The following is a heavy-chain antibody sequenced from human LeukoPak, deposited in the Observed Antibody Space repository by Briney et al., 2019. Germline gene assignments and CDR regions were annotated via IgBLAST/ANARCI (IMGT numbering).Heavy chain of an antibody. CDR2: ISAYNGNT. J-gene: IGHJ4*02. CDR1: GYTFTSYY. Sequence: ASVKVSCKASGYTFTSYYMHWVRQAPGQGLEWMGWISAYNGNTNYAQKLQGRVTMTTDTSTSTAYMELRSLRSDDTAVYYCARLHPYYYDSSGYGPFDYWGQGTLVTVSS. D-gene: IGHD3-22*01. CDR3: ARLHPYYYDSSGYGPFDY. V-gene: IGHV1-18*04.